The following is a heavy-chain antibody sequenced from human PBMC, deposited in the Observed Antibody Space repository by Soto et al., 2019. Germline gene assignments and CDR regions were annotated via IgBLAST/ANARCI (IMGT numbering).Heavy chain of an antibody. CDR2: ISHDGSNK. CDR3: AKDDSNRWYNYHAMDV. J-gene: IGHJ6*02. Sequence: QVQLVESGGGVVQPGRSLRLSCAASGFTFYKYGMHWVRQAPGKGLEWVALISHDGSNKYYVDSVKGRFTIARDNSKNTVFLQMNSLRPEDTALYFCAKDDSNRWYNYHAMDVWGQGTTVTVSS. V-gene: IGHV3-30*18. D-gene: IGHD3-22*01. CDR1: GFTFYKYG.